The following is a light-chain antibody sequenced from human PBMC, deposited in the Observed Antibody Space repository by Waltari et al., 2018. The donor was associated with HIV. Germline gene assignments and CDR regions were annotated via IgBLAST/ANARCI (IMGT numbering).Light chain of an antibody. Sequence: DIVLTQSPDYLPVSLGERATMNCTCSQSISYSSKNKNYLVWYQQKSGQTPKVVIYWASTRETGVPDPFNGRGFGTDFPLTISSLQAEDVAIYYRQPYYSLPITFGQGTRLDIK. CDR1: QSISYSSKNKNY. J-gene: IGKJ5*01. CDR2: WAS. CDR3: QPYYSLPIT. V-gene: IGKV4-1*01.